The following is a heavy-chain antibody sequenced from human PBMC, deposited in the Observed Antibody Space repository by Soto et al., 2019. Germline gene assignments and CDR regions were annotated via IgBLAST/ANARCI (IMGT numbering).Heavy chain of an antibody. Sequence: QVQLVESGGGVVQPGRSLRLSCAASGFTFSSYGMHWVRQAPGKGLEWVAVISYDGSNKYYADSVKGRFTISRDNSQNTLYLQINSRRAEDTAVYYCAKTLRFWEWSTTPYYCGMDVWGQGTTVTVSS. J-gene: IGHJ6*02. CDR1: GFTFSSYG. CDR2: ISYDGSNK. D-gene: IGHD3-3*01. CDR3: AKTLRFWEWSTTPYYCGMDV. V-gene: IGHV3-30*18.